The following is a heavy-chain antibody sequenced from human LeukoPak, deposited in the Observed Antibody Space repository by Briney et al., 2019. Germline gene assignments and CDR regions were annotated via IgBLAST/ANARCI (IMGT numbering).Heavy chain of an antibody. Sequence: GGSLRLSCAASGFTLSSYAMSWVRQAPGRGLEWVSCISSSGDIVYYADSVKGRFTVSRDHAKNSLYLQTNSLRAGDTAVYYCARNLDVWGQGTLVTVSS. CDR2: ISSSGDIV. CDR3: ARNLDV. CDR1: GFTLSSYA. J-gene: IGHJ4*02. V-gene: IGHV3-48*03. D-gene: IGHD1-1*01.